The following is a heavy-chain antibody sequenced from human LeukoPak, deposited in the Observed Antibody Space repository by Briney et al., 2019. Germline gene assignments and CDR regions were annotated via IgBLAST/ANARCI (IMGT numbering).Heavy chain of an antibody. Sequence: GGSLRLSCAASGFTFSSYGMHWVRQAPGKGLEWVSYISSSGSTIYYADSVKGRFTISRDNAKNSLYLQMNSLRAEDTAVYYCARDWKYDISGKSDAFDIWGQGTMVTVSS. J-gene: IGHJ3*02. CDR2: ISSSGSTI. V-gene: IGHV3-48*04. CDR3: ARDWKYDISGKSDAFDI. D-gene: IGHD3-9*01. CDR1: GFTFSSYG.